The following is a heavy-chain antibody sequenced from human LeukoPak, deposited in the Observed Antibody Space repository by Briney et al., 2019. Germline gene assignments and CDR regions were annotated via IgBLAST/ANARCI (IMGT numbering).Heavy chain of an antibody. CDR2: IIPIFGTA. CDR3: ARDCTNGVCNGIYYYYGMDV. V-gene: IGHV1-69*13. CDR1: GGTFSSYA. J-gene: IGHJ6*02. Sequence: SVKVSCKASGGTFSSYAISWVRQAPGQGLEWMGGIIPIFGTANYAQKFQGRVTITADESTSTAYMELSSLRSEDTAVYYCARDCTNGVCNGIYYYYGMDVWGQGTTVTVSS. D-gene: IGHD2-8*01.